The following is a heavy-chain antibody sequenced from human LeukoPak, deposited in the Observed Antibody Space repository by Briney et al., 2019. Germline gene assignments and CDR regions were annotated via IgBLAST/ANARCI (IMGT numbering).Heavy chain of an antibody. J-gene: IGHJ6*03. CDR1: GYTLTELS. V-gene: IGHV1-24*01. D-gene: IGHD4-23*01. CDR2: FDPEDGET. CDR3: ARDLHYGANTITAFYYYYMDV. Sequence: ASVKVSCKVSGYTLTELSMHWVRQAPGKGLEWMGGFDPEDGETIYAQKFQGRVTMTEDTSTDTAYMELSSLRSEDTAVYYCARDLHYGANTITAFYYYYMDVWGKGTTVTVSS.